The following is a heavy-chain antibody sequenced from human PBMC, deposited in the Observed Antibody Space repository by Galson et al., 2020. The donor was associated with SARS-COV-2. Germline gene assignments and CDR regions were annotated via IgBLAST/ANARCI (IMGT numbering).Heavy chain of an antibody. J-gene: IGHJ4*02. CDR1: GFRLNGFA. V-gene: IGHV3-64*01. Sequence: GESLKISCVVSGFRLNGFAMHWVRQAPGKGPEFVAGINIRGDTTSYATSLRGRFTISRDTSKKTLYLQMGSLRPDDTGVYYCGRGELLPWSTVFWGPGTLVTVSS. D-gene: IGHD3-10*01. CDR3: GRGELLPWSTVF. CDR2: INIRGDTT.